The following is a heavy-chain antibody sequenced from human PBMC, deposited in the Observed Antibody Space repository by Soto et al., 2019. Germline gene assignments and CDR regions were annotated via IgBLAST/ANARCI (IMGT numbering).Heavy chain of an antibody. V-gene: IGHV3-23*01. CDR2: ISDSGLTT. CDR3: SKGKSVHDYVYFDY. CDR1: GFTFSDYA. J-gene: IGHJ4*02. D-gene: IGHD3-16*01. Sequence: GGSLRLSCAASGFTFSDYAMNWVRQPPGKGLEWVSAISDSGLTTYYADSVKGGFTISTDNTKNTLYLQMNSLRAEDTAVYYCSKGKSVHDYVYFDYWGQGTLVTVSS.